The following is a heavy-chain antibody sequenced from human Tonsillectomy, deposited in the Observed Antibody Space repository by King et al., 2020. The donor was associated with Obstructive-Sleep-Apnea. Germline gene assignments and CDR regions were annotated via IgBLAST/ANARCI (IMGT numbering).Heavy chain of an antibody. CDR3: ARMGLGLTTRARRDQPPDY. V-gene: IGHV1-69*09. CDR1: GGTFSSYA. D-gene: IGHD4/OR15-4a*01. Sequence: QLVQSGAEVKKPGSSVKVSCKASGGTFSSYAISWVRQAPGQGLEWMGGIIPILGIANYAQKFQGRVTITADKSTSTAYMELSSLRSEDTAVYYCARMGLGLTTRARRDQPPDYWGQGTLVTVSS. J-gene: IGHJ4*02. CDR2: IIPILGIA.